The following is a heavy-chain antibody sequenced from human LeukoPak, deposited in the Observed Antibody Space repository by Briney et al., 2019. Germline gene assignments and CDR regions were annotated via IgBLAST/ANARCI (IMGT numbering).Heavy chain of an antibody. Sequence: SETLSLTCTVSGGSISSGSYYWSWIRQPAGKGLEWIGRIYTSGSTNYNPSLKSRVTISVDTSKNQFSLKLSSVTAADTAVYYCAREDSMVRGDPSFDYYYYYMDVWGKGTTVTISS. V-gene: IGHV4-61*02. CDR2: IYTSGST. D-gene: IGHD3-10*01. J-gene: IGHJ6*03. CDR1: GGSISSGSYY. CDR3: AREDSMVRGDPSFDYYYYYMDV.